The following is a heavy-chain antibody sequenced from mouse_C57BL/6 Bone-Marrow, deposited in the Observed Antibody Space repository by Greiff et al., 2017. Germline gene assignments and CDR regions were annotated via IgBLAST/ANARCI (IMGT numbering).Heavy chain of an antibody. Sequence: EVQRVESGAELVRPGASVKLSCTASGFNIKDDYMHWVKQRPEQGLEWIGWIDPENGDTECASKFQGKATITVDTSSNTAYLQLSSLTSEDTAVYYCTRIAYWGQGTLVTVSA. V-gene: IGHV14-4*01. CDR2: IDPENGDT. CDR1: GFNIKDDY. CDR3: TRIAY. J-gene: IGHJ3*01.